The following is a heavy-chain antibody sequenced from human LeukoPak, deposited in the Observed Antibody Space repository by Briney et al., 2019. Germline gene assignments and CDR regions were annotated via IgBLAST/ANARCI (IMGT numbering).Heavy chain of an antibody. CDR3: ARDGSDTFGGVIPFDY. J-gene: IGHJ4*02. Sequence: GGSLRLSCAASGFTFSSYGMHWVRQAPGRGLEWVAFIRYDGSNKYYADSVKGRFTISRDNSKNTLYLQMNSLRAEDTAVYYCARDGSDTFGGVIPFDYWGQGTLVTVSS. CDR2: IRYDGSNK. V-gene: IGHV3-30*02. CDR1: GFTFSSYG. D-gene: IGHD3-16*02.